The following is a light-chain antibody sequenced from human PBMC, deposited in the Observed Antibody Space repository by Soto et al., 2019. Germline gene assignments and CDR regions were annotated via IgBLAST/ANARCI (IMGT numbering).Light chain of an antibody. CDR2: GAS. V-gene: IGKV3-20*01. CDR3: QQYGTSIT. CDR1: QSISGSY. Sequence: EIVLTQSPGTLSLSPGERATLSCGARQSISGSYLAWYQQKPGQAPRLLIYGASSRATDIPDRFSGSASGANITLTISRMKPEDFAVYYCQQYGTSITFGQGRRMEIK. J-gene: IGKJ5*01.